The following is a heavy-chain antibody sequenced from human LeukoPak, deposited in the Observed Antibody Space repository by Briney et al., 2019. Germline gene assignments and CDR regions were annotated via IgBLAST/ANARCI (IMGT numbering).Heavy chain of an antibody. Sequence: GGSLRLSCAASGFTFSNVWMSWVRQAPGKGLEWVCRINSKTGGGTTAYAAPVKGRFTISRDETKTTLYLQMNSLKTEDTAVYYCTTGLGRTRYHSIWSGTWSTPHDAFDIWGQGTMVTVSS. J-gene: IGHJ3*02. CDR1: GFTFSNVW. D-gene: IGHD3-3*01. CDR2: INSKTGGGTT. CDR3: TTGLGRTRYHSIWSGTWSTPHDAFDI. V-gene: IGHV3-15*01.